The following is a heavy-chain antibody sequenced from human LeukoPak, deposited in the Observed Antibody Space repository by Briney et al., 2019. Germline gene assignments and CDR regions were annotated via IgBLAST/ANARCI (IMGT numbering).Heavy chain of an antibody. CDR3: AKGRIGYSYGYSDY. V-gene: IGHV3-23*01. CDR2: ISGSGGST. J-gene: IGHJ4*02. CDR1: GFTFTSYA. D-gene: IGHD5-18*01. Sequence: GGSLRLSCAASGFTFTSYAMSWVRQAPGKGLEGVSTISGSGGSTYYADSVKGRFTISRDNSKNTLYLQMNSLRAEDTAVYYCAKGRIGYSYGYSDYWGQGTLVTVSS.